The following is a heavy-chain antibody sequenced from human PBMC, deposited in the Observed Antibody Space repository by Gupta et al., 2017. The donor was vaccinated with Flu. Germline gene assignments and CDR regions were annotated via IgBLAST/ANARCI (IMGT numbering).Heavy chain of an antibody. CDR2: ITPNSGAT. D-gene: IGHD2-15*01. Sequence: QAPGHGLEWMGRITPNSGATTYAQKFQARVTMTRDTSTSTAYMELSSLRSDDTAVYYCARGPPVRDCRGSSCYSGFASWGQGTLVPVSP. CDR3: ARGPPVRDCRGSSCYSGFAS. J-gene: IGHJ4*02. V-gene: IGHV1-2*06.